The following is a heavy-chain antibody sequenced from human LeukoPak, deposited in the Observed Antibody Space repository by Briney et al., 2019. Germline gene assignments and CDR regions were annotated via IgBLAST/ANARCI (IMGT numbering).Heavy chain of an antibody. Sequence: SVKVSCKASGGTFSSYAISWVRQAPGQGLEWTGGIIPIFGTANYTQKFQGRVTITADESTSTAYMELSSLRSEDTAVYYCARDRTRYSYGPYDAFDIWGQGTMVTVSS. CDR2: IIPIFGTA. CDR1: GGTFSSYA. CDR3: ARDRTRYSYGPYDAFDI. V-gene: IGHV1-69*01. D-gene: IGHD5-18*01. J-gene: IGHJ3*02.